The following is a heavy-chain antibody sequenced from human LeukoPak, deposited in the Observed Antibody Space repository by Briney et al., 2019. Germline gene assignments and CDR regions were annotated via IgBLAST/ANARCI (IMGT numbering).Heavy chain of an antibody. CDR1: GFTFTNAW. CDR3: TTDLGTYYHGSQRLIPIDY. Sequence: GGCLRLSCVDSGFTFTNAWMSWVRQAPGKGLEWIGRIKSKTDGETTNYAEPVRGRFTISRDDSKSAVYLQMNSLKIEDTAVYYCTTDLGTYYHGSQRLIPIDYWGQGTLVTVSS. V-gene: IGHV3-15*01. J-gene: IGHJ4*02. CDR2: IKSKTDGETT. D-gene: IGHD3-10*01.